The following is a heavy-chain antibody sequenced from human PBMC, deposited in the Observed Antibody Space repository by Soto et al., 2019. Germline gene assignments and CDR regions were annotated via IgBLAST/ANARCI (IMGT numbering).Heavy chain of an antibody. CDR2: IYYSGST. CDR3: ARRYGGNLAY. CDR1: GGSISSYY. V-gene: IGHV4-59*08. J-gene: IGHJ4*02. D-gene: IGHD1-26*01. Sequence: QVQLQESGPGLVKPSETLSLTCTVSGGSISSYYWSWIRQPPGKGLEWIGYIYYSGSTNYNPSLKSRVTISVDASKNQFSLKLSSVTAADTAGYYCARRYGGNLAYWGQGTLVTVSS.